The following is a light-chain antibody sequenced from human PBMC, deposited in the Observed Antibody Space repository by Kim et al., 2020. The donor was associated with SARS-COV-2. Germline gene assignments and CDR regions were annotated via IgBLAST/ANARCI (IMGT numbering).Light chain of an antibody. J-gene: IGLJ3*02. V-gene: IGLV4-60*03. CDR3: ETWDSNPWV. CDR2: LEGSGSY. Sequence: SSVKRTCTLGSGHSSYIIAWHQQQPGKAPRYLMKLEGSGSYNKGSGVPDRFSGSSSGADRYLTISNLQSEDEADYYCETWDSNPWVFGGGTQLTVL. CDR1: SGHSSYI.